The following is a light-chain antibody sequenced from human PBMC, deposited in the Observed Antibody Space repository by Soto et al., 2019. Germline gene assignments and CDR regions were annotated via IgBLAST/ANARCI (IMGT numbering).Light chain of an antibody. J-gene: IGLJ3*02. V-gene: IGLV2-11*01. Sequence: QSALTQPRSVSGSPGQSVTISCTGTSSDVGGYNYVSWYQQHPGKAPKLMISDVSKRHSGVPDRFSGSKSGNTASLTISGLQAEDEAEYYCCSSAGTYTSVFGGGTKLTVL. CDR1: SSDVGGYNY. CDR3: CSSAGTYTSV. CDR2: DVS.